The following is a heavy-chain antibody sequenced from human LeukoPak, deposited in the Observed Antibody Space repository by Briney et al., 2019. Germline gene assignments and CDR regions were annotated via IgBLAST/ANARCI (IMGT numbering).Heavy chain of an antibody. V-gene: IGHV4-39*01. CDR2: IYYSGST. D-gene: IGHD3-10*01. CDR1: GGSISSSSYY. Sequence: SETLSLTCTVPGGSISSSSYYWGWIRQPPGKGLEWIGSIYYSGSTYYNPSLKSRVTISVDTSKNQFSLKLSSVTAADTAVYYCASKYYSGYFDYWGQGTLVTVSS. J-gene: IGHJ4*02. CDR3: ASKYYSGYFDY.